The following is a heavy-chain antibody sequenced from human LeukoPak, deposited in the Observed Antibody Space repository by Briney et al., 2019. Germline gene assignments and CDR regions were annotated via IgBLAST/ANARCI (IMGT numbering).Heavy chain of an antibody. CDR2: IYTSGST. J-gene: IGHJ4*02. CDR3: ARLYSASSFSGTFFYFDY. Sequence: PSQTLSLTCTVSGGSISSGSYYWSWIRQPAGTGLEWIGRIYTSGSTNYNPSLKSRVTISVDTSKNQFSLKLSSVTAADTAVYYCARLYSASSFSGTFFYFDYWGQGALVSVSS. D-gene: IGHD2/OR15-2a*01. V-gene: IGHV4-61*02. CDR1: GGSISSGSYY.